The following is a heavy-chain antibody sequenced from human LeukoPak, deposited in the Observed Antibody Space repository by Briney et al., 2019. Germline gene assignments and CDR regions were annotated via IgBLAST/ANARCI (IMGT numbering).Heavy chain of an antibody. Sequence: PGGSLRLSCAASGFTFSSYAMSWVRQAPGKGLEWVSAISGSGGSTHYADSVKGRFTISRDNSKNTLYLQMNSLRAEDTAVYYCAKEGSYYDSSGQDAAFDIWGQGTMVTVSS. V-gene: IGHV3-23*01. CDR1: GFTFSSYA. CDR3: AKEGSYYDSSGQDAAFDI. D-gene: IGHD3-22*01. CDR2: ISGSGGST. J-gene: IGHJ3*02.